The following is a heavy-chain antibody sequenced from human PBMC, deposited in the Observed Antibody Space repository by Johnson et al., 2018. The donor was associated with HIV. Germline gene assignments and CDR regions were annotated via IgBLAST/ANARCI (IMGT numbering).Heavy chain of an antibody. CDR1: GFTFSSYA. CDR3: ARDQAGTTDDAFDI. Sequence: QVQLVESGGGVVQPGRSLRLSCAASGFTFSSYAMHWVRQAPGKGLEWVAVISYDGSNKYYADSVKGRFTISRHNSKNTLYLQMNSLRAEDTAVYYCARDQAGTTDDAFDIWGQGTMVTVSS. D-gene: IGHD1-7*01. CDR2: ISYDGSNK. J-gene: IGHJ3*02. V-gene: IGHV3-30*04.